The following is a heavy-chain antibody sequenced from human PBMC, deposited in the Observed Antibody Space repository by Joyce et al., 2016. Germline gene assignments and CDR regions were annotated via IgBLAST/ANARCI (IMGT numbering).Heavy chain of an antibody. D-gene: IGHD5-18*01. CDR1: GFTFGDYA. CDR2: IKSRIFGGKT. CDR3: TRVPITAMVYYFDY. V-gene: IGHV3-49*01. Sequence: EVQLVESGGGFVQPGRSMRLSCAASGFTFGDYAVSWLRQAPGKRQEFVGFIKSRIFGGKTKDTASVKGIFTISRDDSRNIANLQMNSLKTEDTAVYFCTRVPITAMVYYFDYWGQGTLVTVSS. J-gene: IGHJ4*02.